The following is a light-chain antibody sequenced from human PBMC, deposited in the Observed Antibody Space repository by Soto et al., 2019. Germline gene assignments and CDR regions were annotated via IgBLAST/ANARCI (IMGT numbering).Light chain of an antibody. CDR3: QQANSFPIT. V-gene: IGKV1-12*01. J-gene: IGKJ5*01. CDR2: AAS. Sequence: DIQMTQSPSSVSASVGDRVTISCRASQGVSSWVAWYQQKPGKAPNLLISAASSLQSGVPSRFSGSGSGTEFTLTISSLQPEDFATYHCQQANSFPITFGQGTRLEIK. CDR1: QGVSSW.